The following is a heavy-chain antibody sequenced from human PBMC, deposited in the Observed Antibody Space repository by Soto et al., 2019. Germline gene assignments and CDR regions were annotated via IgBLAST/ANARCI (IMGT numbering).Heavy chain of an antibody. V-gene: IGHV3-74*01. Sequence: EVQLVESGGGLVQPGGSLRLSCAASGFLFSSYWMHWVRQAPGRGLVWVSRINSDGSTTDYADSVKGRFTISRDNAKNTLFLQMNSLSAEDTAVYYCAGGRPFAYWGQGTLVTVCS. J-gene: IGHJ4*02. CDR3: AGGRPFAY. CDR1: GFLFSSYW. CDR2: INSDGSTT.